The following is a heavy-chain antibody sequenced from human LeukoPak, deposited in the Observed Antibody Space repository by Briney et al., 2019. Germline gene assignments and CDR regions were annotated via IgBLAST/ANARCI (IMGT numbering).Heavy chain of an antibody. J-gene: IGHJ4*02. V-gene: IGHV3-21*01. Sequence: GGSLRLSCAASGFTFSSYSMNWVRQAPGKGLEWVSSISSSNSYIYYADSVKGRFTISRDNAKNSLYLQMNSLRAEDTAVYYCASTTQQGLGGYDILTGYPLDYWGQGTLVTVSS. CDR1: GFTFSSYS. CDR2: ISSSNSYI. CDR3: ASTTQQGLGGYDILTGYPLDY. D-gene: IGHD3-9*01.